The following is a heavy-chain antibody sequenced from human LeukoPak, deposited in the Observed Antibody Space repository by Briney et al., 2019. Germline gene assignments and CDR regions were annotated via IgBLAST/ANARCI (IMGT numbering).Heavy chain of an antibody. CDR2: IIPIFDTA. Sequence: GASVKVSCKASGGTFSSYGISWVRQAPRQGLEWMGGIIPIFDTAKYAQKLQGRVTITADESTSTAYMELSSLRSEDTAVYYCAREGTTDNCFDPWGQGTLVTVSS. V-gene: IGHV1-69*13. J-gene: IGHJ5*02. CDR1: GGTFSSYG. CDR3: AREGTTDNCFDP. D-gene: IGHD1-1*01.